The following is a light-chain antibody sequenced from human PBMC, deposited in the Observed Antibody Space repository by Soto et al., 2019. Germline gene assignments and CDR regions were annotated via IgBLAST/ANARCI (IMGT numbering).Light chain of an antibody. J-gene: IGKJ5*01. Sequence: ALQLTQSPSSLSASVGDRVTITCRASQGISTALAWYQQKPGKAPKLLIFDASSLESGVPSRFSGSGSGTDFTLTISSLQSEDFATYYCQQFNSYPRTFGQGTRLEIK. V-gene: IGKV1-13*02. CDR2: DAS. CDR3: QQFNSYPRT. CDR1: QGISTA.